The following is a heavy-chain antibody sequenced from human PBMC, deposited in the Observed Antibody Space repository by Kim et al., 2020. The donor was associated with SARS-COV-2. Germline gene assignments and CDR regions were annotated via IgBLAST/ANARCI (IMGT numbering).Heavy chain of an antibody. CDR2: IYYSGST. CDR1: GGSISSSSYY. CDR3: ASHKPETELLWFGEIQNLNWFDP. Sequence: SETLSLTCTVSGGSISSSSYYWGWIRQPPGKGLEWIGSIYYSGSTYYNPSLKSRVTISVDTSKNQFSLKLSSVTAADTAVYYCASHKPETELLWFGEIQNLNWFDPWGQGTLVTVSS. J-gene: IGHJ5*02. D-gene: IGHD3-10*01. V-gene: IGHV4-39*01.